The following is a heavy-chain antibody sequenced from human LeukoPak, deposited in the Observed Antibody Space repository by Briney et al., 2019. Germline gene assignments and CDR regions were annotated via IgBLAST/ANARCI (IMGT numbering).Heavy chain of an antibody. V-gene: IGHV3-23*01. Sequence: PGGSLRLSCAASGFTFSSYAMSWVRQAPGKGLEWVSAISGSGGSTYYADSVKGRFTISRDNSKNTLYLQMNSLRAEDTAVYYCASDRHNSGWFLYDYWGQGILVTVSS. D-gene: IGHD6-19*01. J-gene: IGHJ4*02. CDR1: GFTFSSYA. CDR3: ASDRHNSGWFLYDY. CDR2: ISGSGGST.